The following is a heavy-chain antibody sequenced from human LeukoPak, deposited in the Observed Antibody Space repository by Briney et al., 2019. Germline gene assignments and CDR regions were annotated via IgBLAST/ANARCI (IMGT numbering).Heavy chain of an antibody. CDR3: AKKDVSYFDY. J-gene: IGHJ4*02. CDR2: ISSDGSNK. CDR1: GFTFSSYG. V-gene: IGHV3-30*18. D-gene: IGHD5-24*01. Sequence: GGSLRLSCAASGFTFSSYGMHWVRQAPGTGLEWVAVISSDGSNKYYADSVKGRFTISRDNSKNTLYLQMNSLRAEDTAVYYCAKKDVSYFDYWGQGTLVTVSS.